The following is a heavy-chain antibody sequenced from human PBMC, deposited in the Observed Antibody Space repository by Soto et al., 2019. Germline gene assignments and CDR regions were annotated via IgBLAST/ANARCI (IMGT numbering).Heavy chain of an antibody. V-gene: IGHV1-24*01. D-gene: IGHD2-2*01. CDR3: ATWVVYLGYCSSTSCYAH. J-gene: IGHJ4*02. CDR1: GYTLTELS. CDR2: FDPEDGET. Sequence: VASVKVSCKVSGYTLTELSMHWVRQAPGKGHEWMGGFDPEDGETIYAQKFQGRVTMTEDTSKDTACMELSSLRSEDTAVYYCATWVVYLGYCSSTSCYAHWGQGTLVTGSS.